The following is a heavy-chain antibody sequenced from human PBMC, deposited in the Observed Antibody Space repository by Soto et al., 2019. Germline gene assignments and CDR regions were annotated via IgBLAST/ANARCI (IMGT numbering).Heavy chain of an antibody. CDR2: IYWDDDK. Sequence: SGPTLVNPTQTLTLTCTFSGFSLSTSGVGVGWIRQPPGKALEWLALIYWDDDKRYSPSLKSRLTITKDTSKNQVVLTMTNMDPVDTATYYFAHRNYYDSSGYGITYYFDYWGQGTLVTVSS. CDR1: GFSLSTSGVG. V-gene: IGHV2-5*02. D-gene: IGHD3-22*01. CDR3: AHRNYYDSSGYGITYYFDY. J-gene: IGHJ4*02.